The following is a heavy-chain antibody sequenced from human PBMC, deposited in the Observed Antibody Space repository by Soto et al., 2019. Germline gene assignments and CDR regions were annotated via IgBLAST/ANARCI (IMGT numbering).Heavy chain of an antibody. J-gene: IGHJ3*02. CDR1: GGSFSGYY. Sequence: SETLSLTCAVYGGSFSGYYWSWIRQPPGKGLEWIGEINHSGSTNHNPSLKSRVTISVDTSKNQFSLKLSSVTAADTAVYYCARGVLWFVHDAFDIWGQGTMVTVS. D-gene: IGHD3-10*01. CDR3: ARGVLWFVHDAFDI. CDR2: INHSGST. V-gene: IGHV4-34*01.